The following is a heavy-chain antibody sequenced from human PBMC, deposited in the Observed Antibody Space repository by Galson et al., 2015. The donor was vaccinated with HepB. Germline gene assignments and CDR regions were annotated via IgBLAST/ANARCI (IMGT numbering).Heavy chain of an antibody. J-gene: IGHJ1*01. V-gene: IGHV3-48*02. CDR3: ARDPGDYDFWSGYYVTGRGAEYFQH. D-gene: IGHD3-3*01. CDR2: ISSSSSTI. Sequence: SLRLSCAASGFTFSSYNMNWVRQAPGKGLEWVSYISSSSSTIYYADSVKGRFTISRDNAKNSLYLQMNSLRDEDTAVYYCARDPGDYDFWSGYYVTGRGAEYFQHWGQGTLVTVSS. CDR1: GFTFSSYN.